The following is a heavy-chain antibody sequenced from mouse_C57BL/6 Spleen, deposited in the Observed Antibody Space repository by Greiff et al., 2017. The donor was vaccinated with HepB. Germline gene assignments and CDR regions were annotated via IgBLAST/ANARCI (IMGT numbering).Heavy chain of an antibody. CDR2: IRNKANGYTT. J-gene: IGHJ2*01. Sequence: EVQRVESGGGLVQPGGSLSLSCAASGFTFTDYYMSWVRQPPGKALEWLGFIRNKANGYTTEYSASVKGRFTISRANSQSILYLQMNALRAEDSATYYCASHDGYYNYFDYWGQGTTLTVSS. CDR3: ASHDGYYNYFDY. V-gene: IGHV7-3*01. CDR1: GFTFTDYY. D-gene: IGHD2-3*01.